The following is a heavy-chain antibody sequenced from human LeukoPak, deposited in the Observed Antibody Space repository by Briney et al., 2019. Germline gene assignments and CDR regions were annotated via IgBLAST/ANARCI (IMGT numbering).Heavy chain of an antibody. CDR3: ARGRFYYDSSGYYILNY. V-gene: IGHV1-8*01. Sequence: ASVKVSCTASGYTFTSYDINWVRQATGQGLEWMGWMNPNSGNTGYAQKFQGRVTMTRNTSISTAYMELSSLRSEDTAVYYCARGRFYYDSSGYYILNYWGQGTLVTVSS. CDR1: GYTFTSYD. D-gene: IGHD3-22*01. J-gene: IGHJ4*02. CDR2: MNPNSGNT.